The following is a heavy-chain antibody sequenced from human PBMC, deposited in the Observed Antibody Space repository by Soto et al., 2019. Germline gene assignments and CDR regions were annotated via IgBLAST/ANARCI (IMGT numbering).Heavy chain of an antibody. D-gene: IGHD2-21*02. CDR1: GYTLNTYY. CDR3: ARGGHIAVVTASFAS. J-gene: IGHJ4*02. CDR2: IHPSGGGS. V-gene: IGHV1-46*02. Sequence: ASVKVSCKPSGYTLNTYYLHWVRQAPGQGLEWMGIIHPSGGGSTYAQKFLGRVTMTRDTSTSTVFMELSSLRSADTAVYYCARGGHIAVVTASFASWGQGTLVTSPQ.